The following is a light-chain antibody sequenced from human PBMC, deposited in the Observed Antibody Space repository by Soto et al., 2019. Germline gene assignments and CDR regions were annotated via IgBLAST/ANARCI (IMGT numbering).Light chain of an antibody. J-gene: IGKJ2*01. CDR1: QTISSY. Sequence: DIQMTQSPSSLSASEGDRVTITCRASQTISSYLNWYQQKPGKAPKLLIYAASSLQSGVPSRFSGSGSGTDFTLTISSLQPEDFATYYCQQSHSIPYTFGQGTKLEIK. CDR2: AAS. V-gene: IGKV1-39*01. CDR3: QQSHSIPYT.